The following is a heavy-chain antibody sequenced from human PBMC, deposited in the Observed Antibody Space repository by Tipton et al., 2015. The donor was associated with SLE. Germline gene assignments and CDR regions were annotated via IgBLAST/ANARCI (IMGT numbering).Heavy chain of an antibody. Sequence: TLSLTCSISGDSISTYHWGWVRQPPGKGLQWIGYIYYVGSTNYNPSLESRVTISVDTSKNQFSLTLTSVTAADTAVYYCARGSVVADDFWGQGTLVTVSS. CDR2: IYYVGST. D-gene: IGHD2-15*01. CDR3: ARGSVVADDF. V-gene: IGHV4-59*01. J-gene: IGHJ4*02. CDR1: GDSISTYH.